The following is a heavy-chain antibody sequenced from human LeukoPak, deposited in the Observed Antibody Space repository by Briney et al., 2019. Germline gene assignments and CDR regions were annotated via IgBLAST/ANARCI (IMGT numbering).Heavy chain of an antibody. D-gene: IGHD3-22*01. CDR1: GGSISSGSYY. CDR2: INHSGST. J-gene: IGHJ3*02. CDR3: ASPYQDDSSGYYYMDAFDI. V-gene: IGHV4-61*10. Sequence: SETLSLTCTVSGGSISSGSYYWSWIRQPAGKGLEWIGEINHSGSTNYNPSLKSRVTISVDTSKNQFSLKLSSVTAADTAVYYCASPYQDDSSGYYYMDAFDIWGQGTMVTVSS.